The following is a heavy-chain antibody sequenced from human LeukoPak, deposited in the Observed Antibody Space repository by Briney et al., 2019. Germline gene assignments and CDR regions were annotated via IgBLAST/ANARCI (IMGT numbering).Heavy chain of an antibody. CDR1: GYTFTSYG. D-gene: IGHD3-10*01. Sequence: ASVKVSCKASGYTFTSYGISWVRQAPGQGLEWMGWISAYNGNTNYAQKLQGRVTMTTDTSTSTAYMELRSLRSDDTAVYYCARGRVLWFGEFKGIPWFDPWGQGTLVTVSS. CDR2: ISAYNGNT. CDR3: ARGRVLWFGEFKGIPWFDP. J-gene: IGHJ5*02. V-gene: IGHV1-18*01.